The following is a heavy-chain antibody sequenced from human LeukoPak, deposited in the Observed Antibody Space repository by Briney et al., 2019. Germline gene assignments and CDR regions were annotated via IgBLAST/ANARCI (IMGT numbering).Heavy chain of an antibody. CDR2: IYPGDSVT. CDR3: ARQGPDGYWDY. J-gene: IGHJ4*02. Sequence: GASLKISFKGSGYSFTSYWIGWVRRMPGKGLEWMGIIYPGDSVTRYSPSFQGQVTISADKSISTAYLQWSSLKASDTAMYYCARQGPDGYWDYWGQGTLVTVSS. D-gene: IGHD2-21*01. CDR1: GYSFTSYW. V-gene: IGHV5-51*01.